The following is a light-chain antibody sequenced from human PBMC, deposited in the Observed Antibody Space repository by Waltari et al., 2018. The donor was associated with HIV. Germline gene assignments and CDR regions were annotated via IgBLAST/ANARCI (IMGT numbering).Light chain of an antibody. CDR2: DDS. Sequence: SYVLTQPPSVSVAPGQTARMTCGGNNIGSKGVHWYQQRPGQAPVLVVYDDSDRPSGIPERFSGSNSGNTATLTISRVEAGDEADYYCQVWDSSSDHRGVVFGGGTNLTVL. J-gene: IGLJ2*01. V-gene: IGLV3-21*02. CDR1: NIGSKG. CDR3: QVWDSSSDHRGVV.